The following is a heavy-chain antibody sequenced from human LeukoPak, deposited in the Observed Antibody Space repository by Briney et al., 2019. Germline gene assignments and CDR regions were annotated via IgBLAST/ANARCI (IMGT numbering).Heavy chain of an antibody. D-gene: IGHD3-9*01. CDR3: ARDRAYDILTGYSSFGY. CDR2: NGNT. Sequence: NGNTNYSQKLQARVTMTTDTSTSTAYMELRSLRSDDTAVYYCARDRAYDILTGYSSFGYWGQGTLVTVSS. V-gene: IGHV1-18*01. J-gene: IGHJ4*02.